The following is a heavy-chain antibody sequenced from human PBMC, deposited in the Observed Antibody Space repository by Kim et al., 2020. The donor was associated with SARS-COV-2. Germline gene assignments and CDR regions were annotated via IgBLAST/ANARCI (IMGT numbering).Heavy chain of an antibody. D-gene: IGHD2-21*01. V-gene: IGHV3-7*03. Sequence: GGSLRLSCAASGFTFSSYWMSWVRQAPGKGLEWVANIKQDGSEKYYVDSVKGRFTISRDNAKNSLYLQMNSLRAEDTAVYYCARVGTMWWSPFDYWGQGILVTVSS. CDR2: IKQDGSEK. J-gene: IGHJ4*02. CDR1: GFTFSSYW. CDR3: ARVGTMWWSPFDY.